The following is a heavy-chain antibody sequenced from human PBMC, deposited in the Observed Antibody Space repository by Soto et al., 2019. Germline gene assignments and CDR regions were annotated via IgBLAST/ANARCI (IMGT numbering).Heavy chain of an antibody. CDR1: GFTFTSSA. V-gene: IGHV1-58*01. Sequence: SVKVSGKASGFTFTSSAFQWVRQARGQRLEWIGWIAVGSGYTNYAQRFQDRVTLTRDMSTATTYMELSRLTSEDTAIYYCAADATAWQQMVPSDYWGQGTLVTVSS. D-gene: IGHD2-8*01. CDR3: AADATAWQQMVPSDY. CDR2: IAVGSGYT. J-gene: IGHJ4*02.